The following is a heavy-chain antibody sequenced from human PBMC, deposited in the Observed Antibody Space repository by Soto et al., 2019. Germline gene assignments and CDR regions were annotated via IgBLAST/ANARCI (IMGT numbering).Heavy chain of an antibody. V-gene: IGHV4-59*01. CDR3: ARDVSGPSDY. CDR1: GGSISSYY. J-gene: IGHJ4*02. Sequence: PSETLSLTCTVSGGSISSYYWSWIRQPPGKGLEWIGYIYYSGRTSYNPSLKSRVTMSVDTSKNQFYLKLNSVSAADTAVYYFARDVSGPSDYWGQGIPVTVSS. D-gene: IGHD2-15*01. CDR2: IYYSGRT.